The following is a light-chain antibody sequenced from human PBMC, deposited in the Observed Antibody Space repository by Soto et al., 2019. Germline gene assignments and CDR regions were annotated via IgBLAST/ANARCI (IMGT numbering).Light chain of an antibody. CDR1: SSDVGGNNY. V-gene: IGLV2-8*01. CDR3: SSYAGSNNVI. CDR2: EVT. J-gene: IGLJ2*01. Sequence: QSALTQPHSASGSPGQSVAISFTGTSSDVGGNNYVSWYQQHPGKAPKLMVYEVTKRPSGVPDRFSGSKSGNTAYLTVSGLQAEDEADYYCSSYAGSNNVIFGGGTQRTVL.